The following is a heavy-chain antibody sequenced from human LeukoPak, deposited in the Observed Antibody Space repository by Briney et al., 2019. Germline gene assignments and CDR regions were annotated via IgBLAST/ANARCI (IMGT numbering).Heavy chain of an antibody. D-gene: IGHD3-22*01. CDR3: ARDRRNYYDSSGYYAFDI. J-gene: IGHJ3*02. CDR2: ISGSGGST. Sequence: RGSLRLSCAASGFTFSSYGMSWVRQAPGKGLEWVSAISGSGGSTYYADSVKGRFTISRDNSKNTLYLQMNSLRAEDTAVYYCARDRRNYYDSSGYYAFDIWGQGTMVTVSS. CDR1: GFTFSSYG. V-gene: IGHV3-23*01.